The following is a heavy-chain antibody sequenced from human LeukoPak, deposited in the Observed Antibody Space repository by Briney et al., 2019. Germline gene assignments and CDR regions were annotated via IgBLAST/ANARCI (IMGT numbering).Heavy chain of an antibody. D-gene: IGHD3-22*01. J-gene: IGHJ4*02. CDR1: GYTFTSYG. Sequence: GASVKVSCKASGYTFTSYGISWVRQAPGQGLEWMGWISAYNDNTNYAQKLQGRVTMTTDTSTSTAYMELRSLRSDDTAVYYCARVVYYYDSSGYLPYPDYWGQGTLVTVSS. V-gene: IGHV1-18*01. CDR2: ISAYNDNT. CDR3: ARVVYYYDSSGYLPYPDY.